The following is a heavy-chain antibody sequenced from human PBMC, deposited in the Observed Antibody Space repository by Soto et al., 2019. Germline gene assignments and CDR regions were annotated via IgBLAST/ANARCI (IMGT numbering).Heavy chain of an antibody. CDR2: FYSSGSI. Sequence: SETLSLTCFVSGYSITAGGYYWSWIRHHPGKGLEWIGSFYSSGSIIYNPSLRSRVSISGDTSSNQFSMSLTSVTAADTAVYYCARDMVATIPGGFDYWGQGTLVTVSS. D-gene: IGHD5-12*01. V-gene: IGHV4-31*03. CDR1: GYSITAGGYY. J-gene: IGHJ4*02. CDR3: ARDMVATIPGGFDY.